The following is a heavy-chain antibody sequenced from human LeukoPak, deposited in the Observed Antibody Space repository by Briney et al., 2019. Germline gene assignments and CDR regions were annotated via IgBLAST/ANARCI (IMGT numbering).Heavy chain of an antibody. CDR1: GGSISSGDYY. Sequence: PSQTLSLTCTVSGGSISSGDYYWSWIRQPPGKGLEWIGYIYYSGSTYYNPSLKSRVTISVDTSTNQFSLKLSSVTAADTAVYYCARDLRYRGYKPPAYYFDYWGQGTLVTVSS. J-gene: IGHJ4*02. CDR2: IYYSGST. V-gene: IGHV4-30-4*08. CDR3: ARDLRYRGYKPPAYYFDY. D-gene: IGHD5-12*01.